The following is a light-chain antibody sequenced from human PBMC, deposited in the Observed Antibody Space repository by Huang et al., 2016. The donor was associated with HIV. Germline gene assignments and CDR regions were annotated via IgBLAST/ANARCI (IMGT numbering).Light chain of an antibody. Sequence: DIQMTQSPSSLSASVGDRVTITCRTSDNLANSLNWYQQKSGAAPVLLIYGASNLQTGVSSRFSGGGSGTDSTLTITNLRPEDFATYYCQQSHSIPHTFGQGTRLE. V-gene: IGKV1-39*01. CDR1: DNLANS. CDR2: GAS. J-gene: IGKJ2*01. CDR3: QQSHSIPHT.